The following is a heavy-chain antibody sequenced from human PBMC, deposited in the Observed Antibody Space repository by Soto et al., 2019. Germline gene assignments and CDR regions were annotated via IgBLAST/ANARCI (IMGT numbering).Heavy chain of an antibody. J-gene: IGHJ3*02. CDR3: ARTRYYYDSSGYGPSNPGAFEI. V-gene: IGHV4-30-2*01. CDR2: IYHSGST. Sequence: SETLSLTCAVSGGSISSGGYSWSWIRQPPGKGLEWIGYIYHSGSTYYNPSLKSRVTISVDRSKNQFSLKLSSVPAADTAVYYCARTRYYYDSSGYGPSNPGAFEIWGRGTMVAVSS. D-gene: IGHD3-22*01. CDR1: GGSISSGGYS.